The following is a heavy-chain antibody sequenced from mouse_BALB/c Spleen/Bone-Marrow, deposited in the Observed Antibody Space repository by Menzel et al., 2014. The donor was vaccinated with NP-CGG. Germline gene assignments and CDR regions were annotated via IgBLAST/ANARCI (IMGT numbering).Heavy chain of an antibody. CDR2: ISSGGSYT. CDR3: ARQTYYDYDGYFDY. V-gene: IGHV5-6*02. D-gene: IGHD2-4*01. CDR1: GFTFSSYG. Sequence: DVKLVESGGDLVKPGGSLKNSCAASGFTFSSYGMSWVRQTPDKRLEWVATISSGGSYTYYPDSVKGRFTISRDNAKNTPYLQMSSLKSEDTAMYYCARQTYYDYDGYFDYWGQGTTLTVSS. J-gene: IGHJ2*01.